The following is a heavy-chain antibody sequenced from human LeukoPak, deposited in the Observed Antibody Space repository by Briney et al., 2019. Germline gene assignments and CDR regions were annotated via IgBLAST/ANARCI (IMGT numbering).Heavy chain of an antibody. Sequence: ASVKVSCKASGYTFTTYYMHWVRQAPGQGLEWMGMINPTRGSASYAQKFQDRVTMTRDTSTSTVYVELSGLTSEDTAVYYCARESHNVAWHLGGYWGQGTLVTVSS. CDR3: ARESHNVAWHLGGY. D-gene: IGHD3-22*01. J-gene: IGHJ4*02. CDR2: INPTRGSA. CDR1: GYTFTTYY. V-gene: IGHV1-46*01.